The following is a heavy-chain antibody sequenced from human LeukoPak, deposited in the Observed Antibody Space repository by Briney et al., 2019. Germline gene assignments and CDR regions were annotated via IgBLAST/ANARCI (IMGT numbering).Heavy chain of an antibody. J-gene: IGHJ5*02. CDR2: INHSGST. D-gene: IGHD2-15*01. V-gene: IGHV4-34*01. CDR3: ARDRVTGYCSGGSCYRFDP. CDR1: GGSFSGYY. Sequence: PSETLSLTCAVYGGSFSGYYWSWIRRPPGKGLEWIGEINHSGSTNYNPSLKSRVTISVDTSKNQFSLKLSSVTAADTAVYYCARDRVTGYCSGGSCYRFDPWGQGTLVTVSS.